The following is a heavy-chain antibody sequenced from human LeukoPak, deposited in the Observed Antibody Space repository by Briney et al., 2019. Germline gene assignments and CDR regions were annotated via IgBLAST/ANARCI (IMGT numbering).Heavy chain of an antibody. J-gene: IGHJ4*02. V-gene: IGHV3-33*01. CDR2: IWYDGSQR. Sequence: GGSLRLSCVASGFIFSTYGLHWVHQSPGRGLEWVAVIWYDGSQRYYADSVKGRFTISRDDSQNTIYLQMDSLRAEDTAVYYCATSSPRNYFDHWGQGTLVTVSS. CDR1: GFIFSTYG. CDR3: ATSSPRNYFDH. D-gene: IGHD1-14*01.